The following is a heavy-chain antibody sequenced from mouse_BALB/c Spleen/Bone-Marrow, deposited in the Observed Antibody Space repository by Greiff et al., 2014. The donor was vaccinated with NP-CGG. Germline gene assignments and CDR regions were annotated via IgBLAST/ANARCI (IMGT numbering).Heavy chain of an antibody. CDR2: IYPSDSYT. CDR3: TRSYGSSYEYYFDY. Sequence: QVQLQQSGAELVRPGASVKLSCKASGYTFTSYWINWVKQRPGQGLEWIGNIYPSDSYTNYNQKFKDKATLTVDKSSSTAYVQLSSPTSEDSAVYYCTRSYGSSYEYYFDYWGQGTTLTVSP. J-gene: IGHJ2*01. V-gene: IGHV1-69*02. CDR1: GYTFTSYW. D-gene: IGHD1-1*01.